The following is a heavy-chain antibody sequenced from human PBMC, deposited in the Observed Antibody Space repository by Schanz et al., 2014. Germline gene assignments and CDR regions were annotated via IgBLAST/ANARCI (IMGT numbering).Heavy chain of an antibody. D-gene: IGHD3-10*01. Sequence: VQLAASGGGVVQPGRSLGLSCAASGFTFSSYWMHWVRQAPGKGLVWISRINSDGSSASYADSVKGRFTISRDNAKNTLYLQMNSVRAEDSAVYYCTRGSGSRSYGWYYDSWGQGTLVTVSS. CDR3: TRGSGSRSYGWYYDS. CDR1: GFTFSSYW. V-gene: IGHV3-74*01. CDR2: INSDGSSA. J-gene: IGHJ4*02.